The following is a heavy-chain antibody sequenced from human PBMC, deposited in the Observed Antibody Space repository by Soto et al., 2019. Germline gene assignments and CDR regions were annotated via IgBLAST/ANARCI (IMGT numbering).Heavy chain of an antibody. D-gene: IGHD2-21*02. CDR3: ARDEAYCGGDCYSALDY. V-gene: IGHV3-9*01. Sequence: GGSLRLSCAASGFTFDDYAMHWVRQAPGKGLEWVSGISWNSGSIGYADSVKGRFTISRDNAKNSLYLQMNSLRAEDTALYYCARDEAYCGGDCYSALDYWXQGXLVXVSS. CDR2: ISWNSGSI. CDR1: GFTFDDYA. J-gene: IGHJ4*02.